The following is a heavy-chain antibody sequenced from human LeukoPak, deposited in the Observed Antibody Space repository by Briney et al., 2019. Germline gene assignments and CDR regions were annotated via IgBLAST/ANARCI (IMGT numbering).Heavy chain of an antibody. D-gene: IGHD6-13*01. V-gene: IGHV4-39*02. CDR3: ARRAAAAGTIPEYYFDY. J-gene: IGHJ4*02. CDR1: GGSISSHH. CDR2: IFYTGNT. Sequence: SETLSLTCTVSGGSISSHHWGWIRQPPGEGLEWIGTIFYTGNTYYSPPLKTRVTMSVATSKNHFSLNLGSVTAADTAFYYCARRAAAAGTIPEYYFDYWGQGTLVTVSS.